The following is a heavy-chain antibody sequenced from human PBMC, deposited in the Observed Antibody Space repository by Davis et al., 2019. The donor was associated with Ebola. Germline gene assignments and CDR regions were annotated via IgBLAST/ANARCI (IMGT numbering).Heavy chain of an antibody. CDR1: GGTFSSYA. D-gene: IGHD4-17*01. CDR2: IIPIFGTA. V-gene: IGHV1-69*13. Sequence: SVKVSCKASGGTFSSYAISWVRQAPGQGLEWMGGIIPIFGTANYAQKFQGRVTITADESTSTAYMELSSLRSEDTAVYYCARSRHGDYVPPDYWGQGTLVTVSS. J-gene: IGHJ4*02. CDR3: ARSRHGDYVPPDY.